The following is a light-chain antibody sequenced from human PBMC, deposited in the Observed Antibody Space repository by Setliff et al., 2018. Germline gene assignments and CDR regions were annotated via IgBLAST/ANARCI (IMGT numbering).Light chain of an antibody. V-gene: IGLV2-14*01. CDR2: DAS. CDR3: SSYISSSTFV. CDR1: SSDVGGYNY. Sequence: QSVLTQPASVSGSPGQSITISCTGTSSDVGGYNYVSWYQQHPGKAPKLMIYDASKRPSGVSNRFSGSKSGNTASLTISGLQAEDEADYYCSSYISSSTFVFGTGTKVTVL. J-gene: IGLJ1*01.